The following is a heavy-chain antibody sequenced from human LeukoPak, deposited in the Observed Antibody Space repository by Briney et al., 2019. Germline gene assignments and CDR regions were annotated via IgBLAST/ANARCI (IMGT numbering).Heavy chain of an antibody. CDR3: ARIAGGLYFYYYYMDV. CDR1: GGSISSSYY. V-gene: IGHV4-39*07. D-gene: IGHD3-16*01. J-gene: IGHJ6*03. CDR2: KYYRGST. Sequence: SETLSLTCTVSGGSISSSYYWGWIRQPPGKGLEWIGNKYYRGSTYYNPSLKSRVTISVDTSKNQFSLNLTSVTAADTAVYYCARIAGGLYFYYYYMDVWGKGTTVTVSS.